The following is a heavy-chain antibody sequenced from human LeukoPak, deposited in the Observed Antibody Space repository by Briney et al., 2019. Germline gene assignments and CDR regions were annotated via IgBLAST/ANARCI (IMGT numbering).Heavy chain of an antibody. Sequence: SETLSLTCAVSGGSISSGGYYWSWIRQPPGKGLERIGYIYHSGSTYYNPSLKSRVTISVDRSKNQFSLKLSSVTAADTAVYYCARGEMVRGVINPWGQGTLVTVSS. D-gene: IGHD3-10*01. CDR2: IYHSGST. CDR3: ARGEMVRGVINP. V-gene: IGHV4-30-2*01. J-gene: IGHJ5*02. CDR1: GGSISSGGYY.